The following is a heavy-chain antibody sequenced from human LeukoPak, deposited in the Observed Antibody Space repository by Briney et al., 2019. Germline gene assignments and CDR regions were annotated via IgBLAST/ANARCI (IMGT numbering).Heavy chain of an antibody. V-gene: IGHV4-59*08. CDR1: GGSITSYY. CDR2: IYYSGST. J-gene: IGHJ4*02. CDR3: ASLFGPYYDILTGYSEGGY. Sequence: SETLSLTCTVSGGSITSYYWSWIRQPPRPGVEWIGYIYYSGSTNYNPSLKSRVTISVDTSKNQFSLKLSSVTAADTAVYYCASLFGPYYDILTGYSEGGYWGQGTLVTVSS. D-gene: IGHD3-9*01.